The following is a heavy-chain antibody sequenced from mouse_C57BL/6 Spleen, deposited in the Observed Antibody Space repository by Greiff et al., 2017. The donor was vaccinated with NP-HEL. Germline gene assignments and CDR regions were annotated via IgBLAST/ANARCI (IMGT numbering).Heavy chain of an antibody. Sequence: VQLQQPGTELVKPGASVKLSCKASGYTFTSYWMHWVKQRPGQGLEWIGNINPSNGGTNYNEKFKSKATMTVDQSYSQAYMQLSSLTSDDSAVYYCARLITTGAYWGQGTLVTVSA. D-gene: IGHD1-1*01. CDR1: GYTFTSYW. CDR3: ARLITTGAY. J-gene: IGHJ3*01. CDR2: INPSNGGT. V-gene: IGHV1-53*01.